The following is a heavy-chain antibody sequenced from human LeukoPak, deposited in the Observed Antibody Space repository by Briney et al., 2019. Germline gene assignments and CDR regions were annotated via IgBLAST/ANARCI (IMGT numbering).Heavy chain of an antibody. CDR1: GFTFSSYW. V-gene: IGHV3-74*01. J-gene: IGHJ4*02. D-gene: IGHD4-11*01. CDR3: ARGMDDYSNYRNFDY. CDR2: INTDGSST. Sequence: GGSLRLSCAASGFTFSSYWMHWVRQAPGKGLVWVSRINTDGSSTSYADSVKGRFTISRDNAKNTLYLQMNSLRAEDTAVYYCARGMDDYSNYRNFDYWGQGTLVTVSS.